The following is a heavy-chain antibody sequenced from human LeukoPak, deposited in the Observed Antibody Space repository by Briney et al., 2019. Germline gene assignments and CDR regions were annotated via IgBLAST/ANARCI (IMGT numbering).Heavy chain of an antibody. Sequence: SETLSLTCTVSGGSISSYYWSWIRQPPGKGLEWIGYIYYSGSTNYNPSLKSRVTISVDTSKNQFSLKLSSVTAADTAVYYCARIAYSNYVMNWFDPWGQGTLVTVSS. J-gene: IGHJ5*02. V-gene: IGHV4-59*01. D-gene: IGHD4-11*01. CDR3: ARIAYSNYVMNWFDP. CDR2: IYYSGST. CDR1: GGSISSYY.